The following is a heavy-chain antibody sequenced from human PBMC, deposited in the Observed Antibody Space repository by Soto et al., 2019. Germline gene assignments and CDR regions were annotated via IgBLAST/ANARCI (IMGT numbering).Heavy chain of an antibody. CDR2: ISTTGGNT. Sequence: VGSLRLSCAASGFTFYSSAMSWVRQAPGKGLEWVSAISTTGGNTLYADSVKGRFTISRDNSKNTLYLQINSLRAEDTAIYYCAKPSGGSYPESRVFDSWGQGTRVTVSS. V-gene: IGHV3-23*01. CDR3: AKPSGGSYPESRVFDS. D-gene: IGHD1-26*01. J-gene: IGHJ4*02. CDR1: GFTFYSSA.